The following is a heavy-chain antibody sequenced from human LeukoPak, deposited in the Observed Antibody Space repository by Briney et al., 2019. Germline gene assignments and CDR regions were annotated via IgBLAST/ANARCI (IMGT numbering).Heavy chain of an antibody. J-gene: IGHJ4*02. Sequence: GGSLRLSCAASGFTFSSYCMSWVRQAPGKGLEWVANIKQDGSEKYYVDSVKGRFTISRDNAKNSLYLQMNSLRAEDTAVYYCARVMVVAGGSGGFDYWGQGTLVTVSS. CDR1: GFTFSSYC. D-gene: IGHD3-10*01. CDR2: IKQDGSEK. CDR3: ARVMVVAGGSGGFDY. V-gene: IGHV3-7*01.